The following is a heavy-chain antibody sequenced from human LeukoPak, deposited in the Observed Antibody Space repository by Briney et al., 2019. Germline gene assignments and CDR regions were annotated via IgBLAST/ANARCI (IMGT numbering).Heavy chain of an antibody. Sequence: PSETLSLTCTVSGGSISSYYWSWIRQPPGKGLEWIGSFYYSGSTYYNPSLRSRVTVSVDTSKNQFSLRLSSVTASDTAVYFCARRRSGTYYDYWGQGTLVTVSS. D-gene: IGHD1-26*01. CDR3: ARRRSGTYYDY. J-gene: IGHJ4*02. CDR2: FYYSGST. V-gene: IGHV4-59*05. CDR1: GGSISSYY.